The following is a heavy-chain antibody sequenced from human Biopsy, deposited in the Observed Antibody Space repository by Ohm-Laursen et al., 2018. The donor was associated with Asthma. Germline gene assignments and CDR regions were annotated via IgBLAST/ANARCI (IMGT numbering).Heavy chain of an antibody. Sequence: SSVKVSCKASGGTFSRYAISWVRQAPGQGLEWMGGIIPIFGTSNYAQKFQGRVTFTADESTSSVYMELSGLRFDDTAIYYYARPSPNRDILYYYYHMDVWGQGTTVIVSS. V-gene: IGHV1-69*01. J-gene: IGHJ6*02. CDR1: GGTFSRYA. CDR2: IIPIFGTS. D-gene: IGHD3-3*02. CDR3: ARPSPNRDILYYYYHMDV.